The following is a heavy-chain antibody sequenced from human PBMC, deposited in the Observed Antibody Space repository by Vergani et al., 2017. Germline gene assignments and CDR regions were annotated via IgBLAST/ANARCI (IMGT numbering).Heavy chain of an antibody. CDR1: GYTLTELS. CDR2: FDPEDGET. V-gene: IGHV1-24*01. J-gene: IGHJ3*02. Sequence: QVQLVQSGAEVKKPGASVKVSCKVSGYTLTELSMHWVRQAPGKGLEWMGGFDPEDGETIYAQKFQGRVTMTKDTSTDTAYMELSSLRSEDTAVYYCATKGGYYYDSSGRNAFDIWGQGTMVTVSS. D-gene: IGHD3-22*01. CDR3: ATKGGYYYDSSGRNAFDI.